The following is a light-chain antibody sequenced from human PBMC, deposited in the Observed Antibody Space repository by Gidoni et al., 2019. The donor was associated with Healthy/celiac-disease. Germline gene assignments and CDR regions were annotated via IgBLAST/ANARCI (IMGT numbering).Light chain of an antibody. Sequence: EIVLTQSPGTLSLSPGERATLSCRASQSVSSSYLAWYQQKPGQAPRLLIYGASSRATGIPDRFSGSGSGTDFTLTISRLGPEDFAVYYCQQYGRGFGQGTRVEIK. J-gene: IGKJ1*01. V-gene: IGKV3-20*01. CDR2: GAS. CDR1: QSVSSSY. CDR3: QQYGRG.